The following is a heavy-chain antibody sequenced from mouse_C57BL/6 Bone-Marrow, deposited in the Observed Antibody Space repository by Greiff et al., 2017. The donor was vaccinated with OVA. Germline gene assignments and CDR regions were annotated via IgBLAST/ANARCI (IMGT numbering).Heavy chain of an antibody. CDR3: ARQGTVVAPYAMDY. J-gene: IGHJ4*01. V-gene: IGHV5-6*01. CDR2: ISSGGSYT. D-gene: IGHD1-1*01. Sequence: EVKLVESGGDLVKPGGSLKLSCAASGFTFSSYGMSWVRQTPDKRLEWVATISSGGSYTYYPDSVKGRFTISRDNAKNTLYLQMSSLKSEGTAMYYCARQGTVVAPYAMDYWGQGTSVTVSS. CDR1: GFTFSSYG.